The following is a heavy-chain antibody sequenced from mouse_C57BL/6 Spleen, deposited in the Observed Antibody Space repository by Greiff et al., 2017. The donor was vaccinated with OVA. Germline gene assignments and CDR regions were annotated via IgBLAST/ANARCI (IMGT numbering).Heavy chain of an antibody. D-gene: IGHD6-2*01. V-gene: IGHV1-61*01. Sequence: QVQLKQPGAELVRPGSSVKLSCKASGYTFTSYWMDWVKQRPGQGLEWIGNIYPSDSETHYNQKFKDKATLTVDKSSSTAYMQLSSLTSEDSAVYYCAREETSYYFDYWGQGTTLTVSS. J-gene: IGHJ2*01. CDR1: GYTFTSYW. CDR2: IYPSDSET. CDR3: AREETSYYFDY.